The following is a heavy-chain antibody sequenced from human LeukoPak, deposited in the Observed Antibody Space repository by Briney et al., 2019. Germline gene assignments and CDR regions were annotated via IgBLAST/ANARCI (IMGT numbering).Heavy chain of an antibody. CDR1: GFTFSTYG. Sequence: GGSLRLSCAAAGFTFSTYGMSWVRQAPGKGREWVSGISGGGDRTSYAQSVKGRFTISRDNFKNMLYLQMNSLRAEDTAVYYCAKDWHTSSWYGRFDPWGQGTLVTVSS. CDR3: AKDWHTSSWYGRFDP. V-gene: IGHV3-23*01. D-gene: IGHD6-13*01. CDR2: ISGGGDRT. J-gene: IGHJ5*02.